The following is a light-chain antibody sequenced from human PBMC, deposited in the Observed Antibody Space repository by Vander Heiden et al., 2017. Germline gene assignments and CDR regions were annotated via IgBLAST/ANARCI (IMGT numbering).Light chain of an antibody. J-gene: IGKJ1*01. V-gene: IGKV3-20*01. CDR1: QNINNNY. CDR2: GAS. Sequence: EIVLTQSPGTLSLSPGDRATLACRTTQNINNNYLAWYQQKPGQAPRLLIYGASSRATGIPDRCSGSGSGTDFSLTINSLEAEDFAMYYCQQYGTSPRTFGQGTKVEFK. CDR3: QQYGTSPRT.